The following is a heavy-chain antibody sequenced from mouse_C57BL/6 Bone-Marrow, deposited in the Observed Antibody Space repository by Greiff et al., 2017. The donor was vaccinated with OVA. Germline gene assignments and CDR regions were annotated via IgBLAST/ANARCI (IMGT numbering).Heavy chain of an antibody. D-gene: IGHD2-3*01. J-gene: IGHJ2*01. CDR1: GYTFTSYW. CDR2: IYPSDSET. CDR3: ARGSDGYYVDY. Sequence: VQLQQPGAELVRPGSSVKLSCKASGYTFTSYWMDWVKQRPGQGLEWIGNIYPSDSETHYNQKFKDKATLTVDKSSSTAYMPLSSLTSEDSAVYYCARGSDGYYVDYWGQGTTLTVSS. V-gene: IGHV1-61*01.